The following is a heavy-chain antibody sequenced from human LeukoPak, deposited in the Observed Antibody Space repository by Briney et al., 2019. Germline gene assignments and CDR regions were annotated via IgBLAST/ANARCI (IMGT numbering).Heavy chain of an antibody. CDR3: ARPRTGSSWYDYYYYMDV. CDR2: INHSGST. J-gene: IGHJ6*03. V-gene: IGHV4-34*01. D-gene: IGHD6-13*01. CDR1: GWSFSGYY. Sequence: SETLTLTCAVYGWSFSGYYLSWIRQPPGKGLEWIGEINHSGSTNYNPSLKSRVTISVDTSKNQFSLKLSSVTAADTAVYYCARPRTGSSWYDYYYYMDVWGKGTPVTVSS.